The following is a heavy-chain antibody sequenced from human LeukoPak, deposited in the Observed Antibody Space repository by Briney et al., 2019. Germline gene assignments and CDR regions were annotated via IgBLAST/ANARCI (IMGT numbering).Heavy chain of an antibody. V-gene: IGHV3-21*01. J-gene: IGHJ4*02. CDR1: GFTFSSYS. D-gene: IGHD2-15*01. CDR2: ISSSSSYI. CDR3: VRGGRRTLVVVATKGGVDY. Sequence: PGGSLRLPCAASGFTFSSYSINWVRQAPGKGLEWVSSISSSSSYIYYADSVKGRFTISRDNSKNTLYLQMNSLRAEDTAVYYCVRGGRRTLVVVATKGGVDYWGQGTLVTVSS.